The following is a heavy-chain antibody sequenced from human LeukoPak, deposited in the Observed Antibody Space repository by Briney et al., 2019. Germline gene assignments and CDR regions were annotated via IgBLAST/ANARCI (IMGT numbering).Heavy chain of an antibody. CDR1: GFTFSSYS. CDR3: AGTPACYGSEDDY. J-gene: IGHJ4*02. V-gene: IGHV3-21*01. D-gene: IGHD3-10*01. Sequence: PGGSLRLSCAASGFTFSSYSMNWVRQAPGKGLEWVSSISSSSSYIYYADSVKGRFTISRDNAKNSLYLQMNSLRAEDTAVYYCAGTPACYGSEDDYWGQGTLVTVSS. CDR2: ISSSSSYI.